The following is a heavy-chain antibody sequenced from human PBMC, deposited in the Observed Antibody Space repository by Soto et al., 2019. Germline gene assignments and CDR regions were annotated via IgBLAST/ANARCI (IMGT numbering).Heavy chain of an antibody. CDR3: ARAGPKNDAFDI. V-gene: IGHV1-69*13. CDR2: IIPIFGTA. CDR1: GGTFSSYA. J-gene: IGHJ3*02. Sequence: SVKVSCKASGGTFSSYAISWVRQAPGQGLEWMGGIIPIFGTANYAQKFQGRVTITADESTSTAYMELSSLRSEDTAVYYCARAGPKNDAFDIWGQGTMVTVSS.